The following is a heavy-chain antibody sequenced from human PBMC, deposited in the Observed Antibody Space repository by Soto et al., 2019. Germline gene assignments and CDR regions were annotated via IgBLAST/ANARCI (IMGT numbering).Heavy chain of an antibody. J-gene: IGHJ5*02. CDR1: GGSISSYY. Sequence: SETLSLTCTVSGGSISSYYWSWVRQPPGKGLEWIGYIYYTGSTNYNPSLRGRVTISVDTSKNQFSLKLSSVTAADTAVYYCARDALVGYDSSGYYGGGWFDTWGQGTLVTVSS. CDR2: IYYTGST. D-gene: IGHD3-22*01. V-gene: IGHV4-59*01. CDR3: ARDALVGYDSSGYYGGGWFDT.